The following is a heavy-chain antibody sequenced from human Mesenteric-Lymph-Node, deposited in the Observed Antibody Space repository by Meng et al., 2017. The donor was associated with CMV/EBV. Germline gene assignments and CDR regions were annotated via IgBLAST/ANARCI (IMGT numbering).Heavy chain of an antibody. CDR3: ARVATMVRGFDP. J-gene: IGHJ5*02. CDR1: GGTFSSYA. CDR2: IIPILGAA. D-gene: IGHD3-10*01. Sequence: SVKVSCKASGGTFSSYAISWVRQAPGQGLEWMGGIIPILGAANYAQKFQGRVTMTRDTSTSTVYMELSSLRSEDTAVYYCARVATMVRGFDPWGQGTLVTVSS. V-gene: IGHV1-69*10.